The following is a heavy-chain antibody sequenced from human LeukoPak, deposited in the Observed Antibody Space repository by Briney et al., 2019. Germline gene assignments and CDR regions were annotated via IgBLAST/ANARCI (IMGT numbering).Heavy chain of an antibody. Sequence: GGSLRLSCAASGFTFSSYDMHWVRQATGKGLEWVSAIGTAGDTYYPGSVKGRFTISRENAKNSLYLQMNSLRAEDTAVYYCARDITPGYRMAWFDPWGQGTLVTVSS. V-gene: IGHV3-13*01. CDR1: GFTFSSYD. CDR3: ARDITPGYRMAWFDP. J-gene: IGHJ5*02. D-gene: IGHD1-14*01. CDR2: IGTAGDT.